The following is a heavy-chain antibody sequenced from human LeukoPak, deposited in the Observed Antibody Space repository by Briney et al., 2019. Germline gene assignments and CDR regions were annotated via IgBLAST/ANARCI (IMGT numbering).Heavy chain of an antibody. CDR2: PNSGGT. J-gene: IGHJ4*02. V-gene: IGHV1-2*02. D-gene: IGHD3-10*01. CDR3: ARVYYGSGSYGPYYFDY. Sequence: PNSGGTNYAQKFQGRVTMTRDTSISTAYMELSRLRSDDTAVYYCARVYYGSGSYGPYYFDYWGQGTLVTVSS.